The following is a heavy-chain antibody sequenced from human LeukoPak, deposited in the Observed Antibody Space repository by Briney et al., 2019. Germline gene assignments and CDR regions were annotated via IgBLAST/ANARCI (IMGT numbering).Heavy chain of an antibody. CDR1: GGSISSGGYY. J-gene: IGHJ4*02. D-gene: IGHD3-22*01. CDR2: IYYSGST. Sequence: SETLSLTCTVSGGSISSGGYYWSWIRQHPGKGLEWIGYIYYSGSTYYNPSLKSRVTISVDTSKNQFSLKLSSVTAADTAVYYCARGYYDSSGWYYFDYWGQGTPVTVSS. CDR3: ARGYYDSSGWYYFDY. V-gene: IGHV4-31*03.